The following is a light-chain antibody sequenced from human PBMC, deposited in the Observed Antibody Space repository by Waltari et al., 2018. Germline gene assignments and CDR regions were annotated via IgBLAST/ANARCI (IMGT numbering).Light chain of an antibody. J-gene: IGLJ2*01. CDR3: CSYAGSYTLVV. V-gene: IGLV2-11*01. CDR2: DVS. CDR1: SSDVGGYNS. Sequence: QSALTQPRSVSGAPGQSVTISCPGTSSDVGGYNSVSWYQQHQGQAPKLMIYDVSKRPSGVPDRVSGSMSGNTASLTIAGLQAEDEADYYCCSYAGSYTLVVFGGGTKLTVL.